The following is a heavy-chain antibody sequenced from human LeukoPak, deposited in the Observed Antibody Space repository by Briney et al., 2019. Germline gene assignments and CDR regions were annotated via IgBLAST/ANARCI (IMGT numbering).Heavy chain of an antibody. D-gene: IGHD1-26*01. CDR1: AYTFTNYY. CDR3: ARDGGATTGTPYYYGLDV. Sequence: ASVTVSCKASAYTFTNYYIHWVRQAPGQGLEWMGIINPSGGSTSFAQKFQGRVTMTRDTSTSAVYMELSSLRSEDTAVYFCARDGGATTGTPYYYGLDVWGQGTTVTVSS. J-gene: IGHJ6*02. CDR2: INPSGGST. V-gene: IGHV1-46*01.